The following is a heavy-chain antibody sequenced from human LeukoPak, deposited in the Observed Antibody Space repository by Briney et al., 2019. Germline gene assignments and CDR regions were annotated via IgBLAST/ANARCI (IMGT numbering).Heavy chain of an antibody. CDR1: GFTFSSYA. CDR3: AKSSGRYSGSFDY. V-gene: IGHV3-23*01. D-gene: IGHD5-12*01. J-gene: IGHJ4*02. CDR2: INGSGGST. Sequence: PGGSLRLSCAASGFTFSSYAMSWVRQAPGKGLEWVSDINGSGGSTYYADSVKGRFTISRDNSKNTLYLQMNSLRAEDTAVYYCAKSSGRYSGSFDYWGQGTLVTVSS.